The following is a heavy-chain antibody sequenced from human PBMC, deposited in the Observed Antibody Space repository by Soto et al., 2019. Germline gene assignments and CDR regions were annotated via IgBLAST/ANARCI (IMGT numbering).Heavy chain of an antibody. CDR3: ARDGYYDVLTGYRPLDY. D-gene: IGHD3-9*01. CDR2: ISAYNGNT. Sequence: ASVKVSCKASGYTFTSYGISWVRQAPGQGLEWMGWISAYNGNTNYAQKLQGRVTMTTDTSTSTAYMELRSLRSDDTAVYYCARDGYYDVLTGYRPLDYWGQGTLVTVYS. J-gene: IGHJ4*02. CDR1: GYTFTSYG. V-gene: IGHV1-18*01.